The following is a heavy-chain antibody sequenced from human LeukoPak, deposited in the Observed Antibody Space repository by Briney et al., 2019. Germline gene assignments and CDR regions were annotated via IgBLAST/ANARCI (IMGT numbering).Heavy chain of an antibody. Sequence: GGSLRLSCAASGFTFSSYAMSWVRQAPGEGLEWVSAISGSGGSTYYADSVKGRFTISRDNSKNTLYLQMNSLGAEDTAVYYCAKFLPTHIVVANYYFDYWGQGTLVTVSS. J-gene: IGHJ4*02. CDR3: AKFLPTHIVVANYYFDY. D-gene: IGHD2-21*01. CDR1: GFTFSSYA. CDR2: ISGSGGST. V-gene: IGHV3-23*01.